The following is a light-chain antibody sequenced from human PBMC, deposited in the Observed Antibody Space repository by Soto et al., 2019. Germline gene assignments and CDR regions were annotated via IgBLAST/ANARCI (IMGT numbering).Light chain of an antibody. CDR3: QHYYSYSYT. V-gene: IGKV1-5*03. Sequence: GDRVTITCRASQRIGSWLAWYQQKPGEAPNLLIYEASTLQTGVPSRFSGSGSGTEFTLTISSLQPGDFATYFCQHYYSYSYTFGQGTKVEI. CDR1: QRIGSW. J-gene: IGKJ2*01. CDR2: EAS.